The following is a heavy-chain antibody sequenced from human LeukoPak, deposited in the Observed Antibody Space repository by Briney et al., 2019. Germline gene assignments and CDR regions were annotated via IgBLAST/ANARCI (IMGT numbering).Heavy chain of an antibody. CDR1: GFTFSSYG. CDR3: AKDFMGLSRFDS. J-gene: IGHJ4*02. V-gene: IGHV3-30*02. Sequence: GGSLRLSCAASGFTFSSYGMHWVRQAPGKGLEWVAFIRYDGSNKYYADSVKGRFTISRDNSKNTLSLQMDSLRAEDTAVYYCAKDFMGLSRFDSWGQGTLVTVSS. CDR2: IRYDGSNK. D-gene: IGHD1-26*01.